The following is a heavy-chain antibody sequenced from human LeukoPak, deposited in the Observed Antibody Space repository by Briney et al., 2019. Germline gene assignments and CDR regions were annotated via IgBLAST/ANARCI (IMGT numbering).Heavy chain of an antibody. CDR1: GYTFSSYG. D-gene: IGHD6-13*01. Sequence: WASVKVSCKASGYTFSSYGISWVRQAPGQGLEWMGWISAYNGNTNYAQKLQGRVTMTTDTSTSTAYMELRSLRSDDTAVYYCARGHAYIAAEGDDAFDIWGQGTMVTVSS. J-gene: IGHJ3*02. CDR3: ARGHAYIAAEGDDAFDI. CDR2: ISAYNGNT. V-gene: IGHV1-18*01.